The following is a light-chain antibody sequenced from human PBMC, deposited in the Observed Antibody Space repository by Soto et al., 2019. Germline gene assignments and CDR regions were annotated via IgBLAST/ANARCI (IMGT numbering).Light chain of an antibody. CDR3: QQYNSYPWT. J-gene: IGKJ1*01. CDR2: DAS. Sequence: DIQMTQSPSTLSASVGDRVTITCRASQSISSWLAWYQQKPGKAPKLLIYDASSLESGVPSRFSGSGSGTEFTLTISILQPDDFATYYCQQYNSYPWTFGQGTKVEIE. CDR1: QSISSW. V-gene: IGKV1-5*01.